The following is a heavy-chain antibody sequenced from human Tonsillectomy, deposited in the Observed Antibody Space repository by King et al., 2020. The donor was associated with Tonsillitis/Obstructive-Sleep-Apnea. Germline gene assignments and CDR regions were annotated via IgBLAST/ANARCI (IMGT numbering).Heavy chain of an antibody. CDR2: IRIKAYGVTT. CDR3: TRLNYDFWSGYLFPNYYYYYMDV. V-gene: IGHV3-49*05. J-gene: IGHJ6*03. Sequence: VQLVESGGGLVKPGRSLRLSCTASGFTFGDYSMSWFRQAPGKGLEWVGFIRIKAYGVTTDYAASVKGRFTITRDDSKRIAYLQMNSLKTEDTAGYYVTRLNYDFWSGYLFPNYYYYYMDVWGKGTTVTVSS. CDR1: GFTFGDYS. D-gene: IGHD3-3*01.